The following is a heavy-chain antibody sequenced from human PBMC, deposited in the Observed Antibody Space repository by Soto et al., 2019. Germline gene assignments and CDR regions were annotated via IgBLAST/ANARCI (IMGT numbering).Heavy chain of an antibody. V-gene: IGHV3-11*05. CDR3: ARLTTNRYFDL. CDR2: LSSSSSYT. Sequence: QVQLVESGGGLVKPGGSLRLSCAASGFTFSDYYMSWIRQAPGKGLGWVSYLSSSSSYTDYAGSVKGRFTISRDNAKNSLYLQMNSLRAEDTAVYYCARLTTNRYFDLWGRGTLVTVSS. D-gene: IGHD1-1*01. CDR1: GFTFSDYY. J-gene: IGHJ2*01.